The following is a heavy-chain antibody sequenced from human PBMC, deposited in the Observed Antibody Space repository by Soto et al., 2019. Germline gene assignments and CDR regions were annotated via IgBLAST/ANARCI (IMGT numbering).Heavy chain of an antibody. CDR2: INHSGST. D-gene: IGHD3-22*01. CDR3: ARGRRITMIVVVIRSAFDI. V-gene: IGHV4-34*01. Sequence: PSETLSLTCAVYGGSFSGYCWSWIRQPPGKGLEWIGEINHSGSTNYNPSLKSRVTISVDTSKNQFSLKLSSVTAADTAVYYCARGRRITMIVVVIRSAFDIWGQGTMVTVSS. J-gene: IGHJ3*02. CDR1: GGSFSGYC.